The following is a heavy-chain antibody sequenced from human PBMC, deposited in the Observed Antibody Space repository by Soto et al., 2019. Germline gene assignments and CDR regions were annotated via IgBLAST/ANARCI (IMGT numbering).Heavy chain of an antibody. D-gene: IGHD5-18*01. J-gene: IGHJ3*02. Sequence: QLLESGGDLIQPGGSLRLSCAASGFSFSSYSMSWVRQAPGKGLEWVSGMSATGGSTYYVDSVKGRFIISRDNSWKTLYLQMNSLRADYTAVYYCAKSWGDTWQESAFHIWGLGTMVTVSA. CDR2: MSATGGST. CDR3: AKSWGDTWQESAFHI. V-gene: IGHV3-23*01. CDR1: GFSFSSYS.